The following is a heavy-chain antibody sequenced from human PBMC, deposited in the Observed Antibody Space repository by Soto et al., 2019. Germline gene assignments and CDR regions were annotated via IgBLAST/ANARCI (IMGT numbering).Heavy chain of an antibody. Sequence: EVQLVESGGGLVKPGGSLRLSCEASGFTFSSYSMHWVRQAPGKGLEWVSSISSSSSYIYYADSVKGRFTISRDNAKNTMYLHKNSLRAEDKVVYYCARDVGYCSGGRCCQYRFDNWGQGTLVTVSS. V-gene: IGHV3-21*01. J-gene: IGHJ4*02. CDR1: GFTFSSYS. CDR3: ARDVGYCSGGRCCQYRFDN. D-gene: IGHD2-15*01. CDR2: ISSSSSYI.